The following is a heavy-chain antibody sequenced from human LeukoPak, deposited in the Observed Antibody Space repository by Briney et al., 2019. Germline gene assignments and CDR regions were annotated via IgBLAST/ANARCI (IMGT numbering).Heavy chain of an antibody. CDR2: ISYDGSNK. V-gene: IGHV3-30*01. Sequence: PGRSLRLSCAASGFTFSSYAMHGVRQAPGKGLEGVAVISYDGSNKYYADSVKGRFTISRDNSKNTLYLQMNSLRAEDTAVYYCARDESSGWYGDPDYWGQGTLVTVSS. CDR3: ARDESSGWYGDPDY. J-gene: IGHJ4*02. D-gene: IGHD6-19*01. CDR1: GFTFSSYA.